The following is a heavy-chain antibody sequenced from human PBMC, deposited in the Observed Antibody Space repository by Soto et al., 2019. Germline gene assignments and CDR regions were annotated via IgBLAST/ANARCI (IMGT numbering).Heavy chain of an antibody. J-gene: IGHJ4*02. CDR2: ISSSSFTI. CDR1: GFRFSDYS. Sequence: GSLRLSCAASGFRFSDYSMNWVRQAPGRGLEWVSYISSSSFTIHYADSVEGRFAISRDNAKNSLYLQMNSLTVEDTAVYYCARDFSYQRFDHWGQGALVTVSS. V-gene: IGHV3-48*01. D-gene: IGHD3-16*02. CDR3: ARDFSYQRFDH.